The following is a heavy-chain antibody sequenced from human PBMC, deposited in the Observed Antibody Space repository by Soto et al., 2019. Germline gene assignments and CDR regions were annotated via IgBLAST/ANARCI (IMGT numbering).Heavy chain of an antibody. J-gene: IGHJ1*01. Sequence: PGGSLRLSCVASGFTFSSYALHWVRQAPGKGREWVALISNDGMNTFYADSVKGRMTVSRDKAEKTMYLQMNSLTAEDTAVYYCAKGLRFMEHWGQGTVVTVSS. V-gene: IGHV3-30-3*02. D-gene: IGHD1-1*01. CDR2: ISNDGMNT. CDR1: GFTFSSYA. CDR3: AKGLRFMEH.